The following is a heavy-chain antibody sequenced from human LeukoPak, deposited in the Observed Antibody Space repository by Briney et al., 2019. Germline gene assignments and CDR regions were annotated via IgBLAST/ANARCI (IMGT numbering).Heavy chain of an antibody. V-gene: IGHV3-23*01. CDR3: AKDSGTCRYTPVDS. J-gene: IGHJ4*02. CDR1: GFTFTTYA. CDR2: ISGSGNYT. Sequence: GGSLRLSCVASGFTFTTYAMTWVRQAPGKGLEWVSVISGSGNYTYYAHSVEGRFTISRDNSKNTLFLQMNSLRAEDTAIYYCAKDSGTCRYTPVDSWGQGTLVTVSS. D-gene: IGHD2-2*02.